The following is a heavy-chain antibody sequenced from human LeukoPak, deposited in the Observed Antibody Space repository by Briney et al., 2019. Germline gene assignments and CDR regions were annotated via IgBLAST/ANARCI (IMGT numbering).Heavy chain of an antibody. CDR1: GFTFSSYG. Sequence: GGSLRLSCAASGFTFSSYGMHWVRQAPGKGLERVAVISYDGSNRYYADSVKGRFTISRDNSKNTLYLQMNSLRAEDTAVYYCAKGGYYDSSGYPVDYWGQGTLVTVSS. V-gene: IGHV3-30*18. D-gene: IGHD3-22*01. J-gene: IGHJ4*02. CDR2: ISYDGSNR. CDR3: AKGGYYDSSGYPVDY.